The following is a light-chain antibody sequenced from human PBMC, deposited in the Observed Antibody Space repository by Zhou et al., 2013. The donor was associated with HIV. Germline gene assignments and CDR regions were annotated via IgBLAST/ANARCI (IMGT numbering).Light chain of an antibody. V-gene: IGKV3-11*01. CDR2: DAS. Sequence: EIVLTQSPATLSLSPGERATLSCRASQSISSYLAWYQQKPGQAPRLLIYDASNRATDIPARFSGSGSGTDFTLTISSLEPEDFAVYYCQQRISWPITFGQGTRLEIK. CDR1: QSISSY. J-gene: IGKJ5*01. CDR3: QQRISWPIT.